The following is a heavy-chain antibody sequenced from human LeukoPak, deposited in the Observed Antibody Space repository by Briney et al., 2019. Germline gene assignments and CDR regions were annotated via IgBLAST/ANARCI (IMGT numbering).Heavy chain of an antibody. D-gene: IGHD3-9*01. Sequence: PSETLSLTCTVSGGSISSYYWSWIRQPPGKGLKWIGYIYYSGSTSYSPSLRSRVTISVDTSKNQFSLNLRSVTAADTAVYYCARGPEHYDILTGIDYWGQGTLVTVSS. V-gene: IGHV4-59*08. CDR2: IYYSGST. CDR1: GGSISSYY. CDR3: ARGPEHYDILTGIDY. J-gene: IGHJ4*02.